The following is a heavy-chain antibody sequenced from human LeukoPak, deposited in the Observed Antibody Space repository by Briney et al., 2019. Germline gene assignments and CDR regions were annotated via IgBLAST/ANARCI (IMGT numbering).Heavy chain of an antibody. CDR1: GFSFFSYT. V-gene: IGHV3-21*04. D-gene: IGHD3-16*02. CDR2: ISSTRSYI. CDR3: AKDSGYVWGSYRYGNWFNP. Sequence: GGSLRLSCAASGFSFFSYTMNWVRQAPGKGLEWVSSISSTRSYIYYADSVKGRFTISRDNAKNSLYLQMNSLRAEDTAVHYCAKDSGYVWGSYRYGNWFNPWGQGTLVTVSS. J-gene: IGHJ5*02.